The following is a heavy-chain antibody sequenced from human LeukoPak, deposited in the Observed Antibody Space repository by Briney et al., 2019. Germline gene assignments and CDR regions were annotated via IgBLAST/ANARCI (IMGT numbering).Heavy chain of an antibody. CDR1: GYSFATYW. Sequence: GESLKISCKGSGYSFATYWIGWVRQMPGKGLEWVGIIYPDDSDTRYSPSFQGQVTISADKSITTAYLQWSSLKASDTAMYYCGRHQHSGSYGAFDIWGQGTMVTVSS. CDR3: GRHQHSGSYGAFDI. D-gene: IGHD1-26*01. V-gene: IGHV5-51*01. CDR2: IYPDDSDT. J-gene: IGHJ3*02.